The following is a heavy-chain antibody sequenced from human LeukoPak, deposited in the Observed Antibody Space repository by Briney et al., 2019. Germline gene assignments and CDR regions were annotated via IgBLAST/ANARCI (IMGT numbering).Heavy chain of an antibody. CDR1: GYTLTELS. CDR3: ATGLSGYYYQSGHFDY. CDR2: FDPEDGET. Sequence: GASVKVSCEVSGYTLTELSMHWVRQAPGKGLEWMGGFDPEDGETIYAQKFQGRVTMTEDTSTDTAYMELSSLRSEDTAVYYCATGLSGYYYQSGHFDYWGQGTLVTVSS. D-gene: IGHD3-22*01. V-gene: IGHV1-24*01. J-gene: IGHJ4*02.